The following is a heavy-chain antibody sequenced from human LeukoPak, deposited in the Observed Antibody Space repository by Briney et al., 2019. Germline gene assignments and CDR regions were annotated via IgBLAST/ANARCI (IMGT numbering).Heavy chain of an antibody. Sequence: GGSLRLSCAASGFTFSSGAMSWVRQAPGKGLEWVSAISGSGRSTYYADSVKGRFTISRDNSKNTLYLQMNSLRAEDTALYYCANLGTTVTTPTGGYWGQGTLATVSS. D-gene: IGHD4-17*01. J-gene: IGHJ4*02. CDR3: ANLGTTVTTPTGGY. CDR2: ISGSGRST. CDR1: GFTFSSGA. V-gene: IGHV3-23*01.